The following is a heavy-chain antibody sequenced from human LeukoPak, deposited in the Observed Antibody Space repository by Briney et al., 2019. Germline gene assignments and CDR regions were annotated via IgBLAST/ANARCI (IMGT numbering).Heavy chain of an antibody. Sequence: SETLTLTRSVSGGSISTYYWSWIRQSAGKGLEWIGRIYKSGSSNYNPSLKSRVSMSVDSSKNHFSLNLTSVTAEDTAVYYCARDECPLWSISCHRGFDPWGQGLLVTVSS. V-gene: IGHV4-4*07. CDR3: ARDECPLWSISCHRGFDP. CDR1: GGSISTYY. CDR2: IYKSGSS. J-gene: IGHJ5*02. D-gene: IGHD2-2*02.